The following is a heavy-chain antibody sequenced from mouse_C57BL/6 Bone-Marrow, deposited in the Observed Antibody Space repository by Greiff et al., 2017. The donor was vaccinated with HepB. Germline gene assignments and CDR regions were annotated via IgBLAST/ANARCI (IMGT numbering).Heavy chain of an antibody. CDR3: ARFTTVVGEFDY. Sequence: VHVKQSGPELVKPGASVKISCKASGYSFTGYYMNWVKQSPEKSLEWIGEINPSTGGTTYNQKFKAKATLTVDKSSSTAYMQLKSLTSEDSAVYYCARFTTVVGEFDYWGQGTTLTVSS. V-gene: IGHV1-42*01. J-gene: IGHJ2*01. CDR1: GYSFTGYY. CDR2: INPSTGGT. D-gene: IGHD1-1*01.